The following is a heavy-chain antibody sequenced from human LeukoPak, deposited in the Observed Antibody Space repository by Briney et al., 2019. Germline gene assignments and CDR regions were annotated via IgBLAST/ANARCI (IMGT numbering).Heavy chain of an antibody. D-gene: IGHD3-22*01. V-gene: IGHV3-73*01. J-gene: IGHJ3*02. CDR1: GFTFSGSA. CDR2: IRSKANSYAT. CDR3: YSSGYPDAFDI. Sequence: PGGSLRLSCAASGFTFSGSAMHWVRQASGKGLEWVGRIRSKANSYATAYAASVKGRFTISRDDSKNTAYLQMNSLKTEDTAVYYCYSSGYPDAFDIWGQGTMVTVSS.